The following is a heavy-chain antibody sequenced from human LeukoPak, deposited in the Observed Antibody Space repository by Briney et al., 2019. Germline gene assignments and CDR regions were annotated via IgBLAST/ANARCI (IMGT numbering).Heavy chain of an antibody. D-gene: IGHD6-19*01. CDR1: GGTFSSYA. V-gene: IGHV1-69*04. J-gene: IGHJ1*01. Sequence: ASVKVSRKASGGTFSSYAISWVRQAPGQGLEWMGRIIPILGIANYAQKFQGRVTITADKSTSTAYMELSSLRSEDTAVYYCARAQVADNEKAEYFQHWGQGTLVTVSS. CDR2: IIPILGIA. CDR3: ARAQVADNEKAEYFQH.